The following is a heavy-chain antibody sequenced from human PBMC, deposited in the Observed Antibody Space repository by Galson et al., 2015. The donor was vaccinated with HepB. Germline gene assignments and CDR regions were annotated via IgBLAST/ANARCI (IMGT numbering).Heavy chain of an antibody. CDR3: ARVGRDIVVVPAAIGHWYFDL. J-gene: IGHJ2*01. Sequence: SVKVSCKASGGTFSSYAISWVRQAPGQGLEWMGGIIPIFGTANYAQKFQGRVTITADKSTSTAYMELSSLRSEDTAVYYCARVGRDIVVVPAAIGHWYFDLWGRGTLVTVSS. CDR1: GGTFSSYA. D-gene: IGHD2-2*02. V-gene: IGHV1-69*06. CDR2: IIPIFGTA.